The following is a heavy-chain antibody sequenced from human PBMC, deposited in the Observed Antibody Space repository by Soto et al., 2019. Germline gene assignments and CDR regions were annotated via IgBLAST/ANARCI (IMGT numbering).Heavy chain of an antibody. J-gene: IGHJ3*02. D-gene: IGHD2-15*01. Sequence: SVKVSCKASGYTFTSYGISWVRQAPGQGLEWMGWISPIFGTANYAQKFQGRVTITADESTSTAYMELSSLRSEDTAVYYCAAHCSGGSCYRGLGAFDIWGQGTMVTVSS. CDR1: GYTFTSYG. V-gene: IGHV1-69*13. CDR3: AAHCSGGSCYRGLGAFDI. CDR2: ISPIFGTA.